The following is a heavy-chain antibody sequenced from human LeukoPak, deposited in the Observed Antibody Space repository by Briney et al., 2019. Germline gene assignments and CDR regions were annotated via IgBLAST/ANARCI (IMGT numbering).Heavy chain of an antibody. CDR2: IHDSGTT. J-gene: IGHJ6*03. CDR1: GGSFSGYY. V-gene: IGHV4-59*01. CDR3: ARVSWFPGTSYYYMDV. Sequence: SETLSLTCAVYGGSFSGYYWSWIRQPPGKGLEWFGYIHDSGTTNYNPSLKSRVTISVDTSKNQFSLKLSSVTAADTAVYYCARVSWFPGTSYYYMDVWGKGTTVTVSS. D-gene: IGHD1-1*01.